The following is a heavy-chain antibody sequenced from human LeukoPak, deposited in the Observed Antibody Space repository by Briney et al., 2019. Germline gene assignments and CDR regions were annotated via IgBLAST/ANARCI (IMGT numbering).Heavy chain of an antibody. D-gene: IGHD3-10*01. CDR3: AAGAPKFLHLIY. J-gene: IGHJ4*02. Sequence: SETLSLTCAVSNSSISTYYWTWTRQAPGNGLEWIGYVDSRGNSNYNPSLKSRVTISLDSSRKQFSLRVTSVTAADTAVYYCAAGAPKFLHLIYWGQGTLVTVSS. CDR2: VDSRGNS. CDR1: NSSISTYY. V-gene: IGHV4-59*01.